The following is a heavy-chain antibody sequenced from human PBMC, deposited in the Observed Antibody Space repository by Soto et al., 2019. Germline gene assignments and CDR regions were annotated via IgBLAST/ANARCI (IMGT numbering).Heavy chain of an antibody. CDR1: GFTFSDHW. D-gene: IGHD6-19*01. CDR2: ISGDGSST. V-gene: IGHV3-74*01. J-gene: IGHJ4*02. CDR3: VRGSNGWSEMDY. Sequence: EVQLVESGGGLVQPGGSLGLSCTASGFTFSDHWMYWVRQAPGKGLVWVSRISGDGSSTNYADSVKGRFTISRDNAKNTLYLQMNSLRAEDTAVYYCVRGSNGWSEMDYWGQGILVTVS.